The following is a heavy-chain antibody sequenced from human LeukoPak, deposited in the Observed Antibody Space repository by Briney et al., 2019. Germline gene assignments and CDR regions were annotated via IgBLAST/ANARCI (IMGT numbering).Heavy chain of an antibody. V-gene: IGHV3-74*01. CDR2: LNNDGSST. Sequence: GGSLRLSCAASGFTFNNYWMHWVRQAPGKGLVWVSRLNNDGSSTSYADFVKGRFTISRDNAKNSLYLQMNSLRVEDTALYHCARKGLGGELGGFDSWGQGTLVTVSS. D-gene: IGHD1-7*01. J-gene: IGHJ4*02. CDR3: ARKGLGGELGGFDS. CDR1: GFTFNNYW.